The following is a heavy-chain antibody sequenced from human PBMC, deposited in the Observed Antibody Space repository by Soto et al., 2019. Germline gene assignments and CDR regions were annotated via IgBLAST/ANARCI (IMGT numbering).Heavy chain of an antibody. CDR1: GFTFSSYV. V-gene: IGHV3-23*01. CDR2: ISGGGSNT. D-gene: IGHD6-6*01. CDR3: AKDSNKYSSSLRGRYFDY. J-gene: IGHJ4*02. Sequence: EVQLLESGGGSVQRGGSLRLSCAASGFTFSSYVMSWVRQAPGKGLEWVAGISGGGSNTFYADSVKGRFTISRDNSKNTLLLQINHLRDEDTAIYYCAKDSNKYSSSLRGRYFDYWGQGILVTVSS.